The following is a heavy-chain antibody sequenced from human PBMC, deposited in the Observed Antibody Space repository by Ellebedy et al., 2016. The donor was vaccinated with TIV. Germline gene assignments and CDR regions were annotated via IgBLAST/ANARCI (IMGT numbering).Heavy chain of an antibody. Sequence: MPGGSLRLSCTVSGDSISSSSFFWGWIRQPPGKGLEWIGSIYYSGSTYYSPSLKSRVTISVDTSKTQFSLNLSSVTAADTAVYYCARVLRGGRYGDYFDYWGQGTLVTVSS. V-gene: IGHV4-39*07. D-gene: IGHD3-3*01. CDR2: IYYSGST. CDR1: GDSISSSSFF. J-gene: IGHJ4*02. CDR3: ARVLRGGRYGDYFDY.